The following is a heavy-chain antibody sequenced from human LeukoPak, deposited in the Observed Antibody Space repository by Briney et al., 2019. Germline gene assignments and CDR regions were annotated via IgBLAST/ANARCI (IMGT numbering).Heavy chain of an antibody. CDR3: ARGQWLDNY. Sequence: PSETLSLTCAVYGGSFSGYYWSWIRQPPGKGLEWIGEINHSGSTNYNPSLKSRVTISVDMSKNQFSLKLSSVTVADTAVYYCARGQWLDNYWGQGTLVTVSS. V-gene: IGHV4-34*01. J-gene: IGHJ4*02. CDR1: GGSFSGYY. D-gene: IGHD6-19*01. CDR2: INHSGST.